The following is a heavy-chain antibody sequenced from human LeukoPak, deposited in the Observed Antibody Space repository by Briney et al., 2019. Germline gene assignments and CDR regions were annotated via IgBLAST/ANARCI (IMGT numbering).Heavy chain of an antibody. CDR1: GFTFSSYA. V-gene: IGHV3-30-3*01. Sequence: PGGSLRLSCAASGFTFSSYAMHWVRQAPGKGLEWVAVISYDGSNKYYADSVKGRFTISRDNSKNTLYLQMNSLRAEDTAVYYCARDPHPSYYYDSSGYSTGGVYWGQGTLVTVSS. D-gene: IGHD3-22*01. CDR2: ISYDGSNK. CDR3: ARDPHPSYYYDSSGYSTGGVY. J-gene: IGHJ4*02.